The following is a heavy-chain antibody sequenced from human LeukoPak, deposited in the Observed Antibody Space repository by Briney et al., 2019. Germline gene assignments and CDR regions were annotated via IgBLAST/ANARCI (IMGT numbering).Heavy chain of an antibody. Sequence: PSETLSLTCAVYGESFSGYYWSWIRQPPGKGLEWIGEINHRGSTNYNPSLKSRVTISVDTSKNQFSLKLSSVTAAHTAVYYCARHYDFWSGFPGMDVWGQGTTVTVSS. CDR2: INHRGST. CDR1: GESFSGYY. CDR3: ARHYDFWSGFPGMDV. D-gene: IGHD3-3*01. J-gene: IGHJ6*02. V-gene: IGHV4-34*01.